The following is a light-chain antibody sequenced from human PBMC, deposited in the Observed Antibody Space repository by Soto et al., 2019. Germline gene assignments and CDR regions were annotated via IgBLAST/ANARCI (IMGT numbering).Light chain of an antibody. CDR3: CSFAGSSTYV. J-gene: IGLJ1*01. CDR1: SSDVWSYNL. Sequence: QSVLTQPASVSGSPGQSITISCTGTSSDVWSYNLVSWYQHHPGKAPKLMIYEGSKRPSGVSNRFSGSKSGNTASLTISGLQAEDEADYYCCSFAGSSTYVFGTGTKVTVL. CDR2: EGS. V-gene: IGLV2-23*01.